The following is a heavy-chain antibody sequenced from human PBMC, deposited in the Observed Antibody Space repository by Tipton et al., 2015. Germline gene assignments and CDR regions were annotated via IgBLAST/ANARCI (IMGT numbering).Heavy chain of an antibody. CDR2: IYYSGST. Sequence: TLSLTCTISGGSASSSYYWGWIRQSPGKGLEWIASIYYSGSTYYNPSLESRVTISVDTSENQFSLKLNSVTAADTAVYYCATDPDSATTLGAFDIWGQGTMVTVSS. V-gene: IGHV4-39*01. J-gene: IGHJ3*02. CDR1: GGSASSSYY. D-gene: IGHD5-12*01. CDR3: ATDPDSATTLGAFDI.